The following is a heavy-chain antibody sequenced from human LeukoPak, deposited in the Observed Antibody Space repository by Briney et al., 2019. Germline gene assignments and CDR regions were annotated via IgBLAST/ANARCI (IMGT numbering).Heavy chain of an antibody. J-gene: IGHJ4*02. D-gene: IGHD4-17*01. V-gene: IGHV4-59*08. CDR1: GGSISSYY. CDR3: ARALYSMTTVTTEYWFDY. Sequence: SETLSLTCTVSGGSISSYYWSWIRQPPGKGLEWIGYIYYSGTTNYNPSLKSRVTILVDTSKNQFSLNLSSVTAADTAVYYCARALYSMTTVTTEYWFDYWGQGTLVTVSS. CDR2: IYYSGTT.